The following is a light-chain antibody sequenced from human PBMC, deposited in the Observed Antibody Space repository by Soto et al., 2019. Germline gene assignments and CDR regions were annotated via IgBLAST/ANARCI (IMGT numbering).Light chain of an antibody. J-gene: IGKJ4*01. V-gene: IGKV1-12*01. Sequence: DIQITQSPSSVSGTVRDRVTITCRASQNISNWLAWYQQKPGKAPKLLIYAASSLQSGVPSRISGSGAGTDFTLTISSLQPEDFATYYCQQANSFPLTFGGGTKV. CDR2: AAS. CDR1: QNISNW. CDR3: QQANSFPLT.